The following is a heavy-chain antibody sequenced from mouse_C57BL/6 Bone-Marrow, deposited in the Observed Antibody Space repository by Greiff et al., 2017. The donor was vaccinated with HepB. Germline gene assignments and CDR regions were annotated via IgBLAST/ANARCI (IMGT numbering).Heavy chain of an antibody. CDR2: IHPNSGST. D-gene: IGHD1-1*01. J-gene: IGHJ2*01. V-gene: IGHV1-64*01. CDR3: ARWGYGSSPPFDY. CDR1: GYNFTSYW. Sequence: QVQLQQPGAELVKPGASVKLSCKASGYNFTSYWMHWVKQRPGQGLEWIGMIHPNSGSTNYNEKFKSKATLTVDKSSSTAYMQLSSLTSEDSAVYYCARWGYGSSPPFDYWGQGTTLTVSS.